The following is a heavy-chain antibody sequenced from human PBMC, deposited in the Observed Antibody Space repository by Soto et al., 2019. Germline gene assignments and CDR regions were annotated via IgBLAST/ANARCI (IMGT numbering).Heavy chain of an antibody. J-gene: IGHJ4*02. CDR2: IYYSGST. Sequence: SETLSLTCTVSGGSISSSSYSWSWIRQPPGKGLEWIGYIYYSGSTYYNPSLKSRVTISVDTSKNQFSLKLSSVTAADTAVYYCATYCSGGSCYLDYWGQGTLVTVPS. D-gene: IGHD2-15*01. CDR3: ATYCSGGSCYLDY. V-gene: IGHV4-31*03. CDR1: GGSISSSSYS.